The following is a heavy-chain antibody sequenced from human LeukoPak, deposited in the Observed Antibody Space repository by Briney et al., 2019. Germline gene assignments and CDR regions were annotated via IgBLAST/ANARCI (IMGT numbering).Heavy chain of an antibody. CDR1: GYSISSGYY. Sequence: SETLSLTCTVSGYSISSGYYWGWIRQPPGKGLEWIGSIYHSGSTYYNPSLKSRVTISVDTSKNQFSLKLSSVTAADTAVYYCARVSGLLYYFDYWGQGTLVTVSS. CDR3: ARVSGLLYYFDY. CDR2: IYHSGST. J-gene: IGHJ4*02. V-gene: IGHV4-38-2*02. D-gene: IGHD3-10*01.